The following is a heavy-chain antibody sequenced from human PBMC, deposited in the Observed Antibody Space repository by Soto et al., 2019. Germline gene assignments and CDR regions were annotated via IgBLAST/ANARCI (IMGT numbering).Heavy chain of an antibody. Sequence: QVQLQQWGAGLLKPSETLSLNCAVNGGSLSGYYWSWIRQPPGKGLEGIGEIKDGGRTNYSPSLTSRATISSDTSNNQFSLRLYSVTAADTGVYYCARGQEGVVATHWDQGTLVTVSS. D-gene: IGHD5-12*01. CDR3: ARGQEGVVATH. CDR1: GGSLSGYY. J-gene: IGHJ4*02. V-gene: IGHV4-34*01. CDR2: IKDGGRT.